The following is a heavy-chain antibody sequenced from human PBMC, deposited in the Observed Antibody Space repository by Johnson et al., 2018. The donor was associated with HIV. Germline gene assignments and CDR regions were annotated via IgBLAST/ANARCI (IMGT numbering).Heavy chain of an antibody. V-gene: IGHV3-30*19. CDR2: IWYDGSNK. CDR3: ARVSNHAFDI. J-gene: IGHJ3*02. CDR1: GFAFRSYG. Sequence: QVQLVESGGGVVQPGRSLRLSCAASGFAFRSYGMHWVRQAPGKGLEWVAVIWYDGSNKYYADSVKGRLTVSRDNSKNTLYLQMNSLRAEDTALYYCARVSNHAFDIWGQGTMVTVSS.